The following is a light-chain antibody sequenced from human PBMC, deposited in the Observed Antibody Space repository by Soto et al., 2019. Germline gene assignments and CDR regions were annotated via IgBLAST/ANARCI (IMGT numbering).Light chain of an antibody. CDR1: SSDIGAYNY. CDR2: EVS. CDR3: CSFTTDWTHV. J-gene: IGLJ1*01. Sequence: QSALTQPASVSGSPGQSITISCTGSSSDIGAYNYVSWFQQYPGKAPKLIISEVSNRPSGVSNRFSGSKSGTAASLTISGLQTEDEADYFYCSFTTDWTHVFGTGTKVTVL. V-gene: IGLV2-14*01.